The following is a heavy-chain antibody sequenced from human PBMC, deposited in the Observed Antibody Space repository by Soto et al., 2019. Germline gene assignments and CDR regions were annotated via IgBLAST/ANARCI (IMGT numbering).Heavy chain of an antibody. V-gene: IGHV3-23*01. D-gene: IGHD3-22*01. CDR1: GFTFTSYA. CDR3: AKVRVILVARGYFDL. J-gene: IGHJ2*01. Sequence: GGSLRLSCAASGFTFTSYAMSWVRQAPGKGLEWVSAITSGGGSTTYYADSVKGRFTISRDNSNNTVYLQMNSLRAEDTALYYCAKVRVILVARGYFDLWGRGTLVTVSS. CDR2: ITSGGGSTT.